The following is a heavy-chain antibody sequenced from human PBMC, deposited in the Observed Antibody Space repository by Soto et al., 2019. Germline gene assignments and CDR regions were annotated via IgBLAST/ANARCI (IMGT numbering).Heavy chain of an antibody. CDR2: VKFDGTIT. J-gene: IGHJ6*02. Sequence: EVQLVESGGGLVQPGGSLRVSCAASGFTFSNYWMHWVRQVPGTGLVWVSRVKFDGTITNYADAVKGRFIVSRDNARNTVDLHMYSLRADDTGVYYCARGIQNYYGVGVWGQGTTVTVSS. CDR1: GFTFSNYW. D-gene: IGHD5-18*01. CDR3: ARGIQNYYGVGV. V-gene: IGHV3-74*01.